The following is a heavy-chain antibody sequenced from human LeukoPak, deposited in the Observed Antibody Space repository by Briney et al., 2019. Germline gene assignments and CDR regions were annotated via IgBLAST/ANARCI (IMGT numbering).Heavy chain of an antibody. CDR1: GGSISSYY. CDR3: AREGLMVALGRTFDY. D-gene: IGHD2-15*01. V-gene: IGHV4-39*07. CDR2: IYYSGST. Sequence: PSETLSLTCTVSGGSISSYYWGWIRQPPGKGLEWIGSIYYSGSTYYNPSLKSRVTISVDTSKNQFSLKLSSVTAADTAVYYCAREGLMVALGRTFDYWGQGTLVTVSS. J-gene: IGHJ4*02.